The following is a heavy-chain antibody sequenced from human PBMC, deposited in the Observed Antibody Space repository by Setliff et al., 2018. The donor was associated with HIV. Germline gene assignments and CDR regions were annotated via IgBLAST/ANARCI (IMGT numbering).Heavy chain of an antibody. CDR1: GDLIRNSYYY. CDR3: ARDGPQTYGDYERYYFDY. CDR2: IYYSGST. J-gene: IGHJ4*02. D-gene: IGHD4-17*01. Sequence: SETLSLTCDVSGDLIRNSYYYWGWIRQSPGKGLEWIGSIYYSGSTQYNPSLKSRVTISVDTSKNQFSLKLSSVTAADTAVYYCARDGPQTYGDYERYYFDYWGQGTLVTVSS. V-gene: IGHV4-39*07.